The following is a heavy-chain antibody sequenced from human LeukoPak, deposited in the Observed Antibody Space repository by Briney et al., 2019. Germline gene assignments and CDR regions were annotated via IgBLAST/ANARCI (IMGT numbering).Heavy chain of an antibody. CDR2: INSDGSST. Sequence: PGGSLRLSCAASGFTFSSYWMHWVRQAPGKGLVWVSRINSDGSSTTYADSVKGRFTISRDIAKNTLYLQMKSLRAEDTAVCYCARVRSGSSAGNYGMDVWGQGITVTVSS. CDR1: GFTFSSYW. D-gene: IGHD1-26*01. CDR3: ARVRSGSSAGNYGMDV. V-gene: IGHV3-74*01. J-gene: IGHJ6*02.